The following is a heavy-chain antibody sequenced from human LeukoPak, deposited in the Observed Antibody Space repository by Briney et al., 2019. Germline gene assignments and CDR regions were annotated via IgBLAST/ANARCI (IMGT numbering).Heavy chain of an antibody. CDR1: GGSISSYY. CDR2: IYYSGST. J-gene: IGHJ3*02. CDR3: ARVYDSSGYYGFYAFDI. D-gene: IGHD3-22*01. V-gene: IGHV4-59*01. Sequence: PSETLSLTCTVSGGSISSYYWSWIRQPPGKGLEWIGYIYYSGSTNYNPSLKSRVTISVDTSKNQFSLKLSSVTAADTAVYYCARVYDSSGYYGFYAFDIWGQGTMVTVSS.